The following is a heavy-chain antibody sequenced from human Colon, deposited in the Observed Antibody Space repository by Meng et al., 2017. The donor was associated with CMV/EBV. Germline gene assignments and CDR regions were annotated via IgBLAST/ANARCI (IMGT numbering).Heavy chain of an antibody. V-gene: IGHV3-72*01. D-gene: IGHD2-21*01. CDR2: IRNKANSYTT. J-gene: IGHJ5*02. Sequence: APGFNFTDHYMDWVRLAPGKGLEWVGRIRNKANSYTTEYAASVKGRFTISRDDSKNSVYLQMNSLKTEDTAVYYCARVWRGRWFAPWGQGTLVTVSS. CDR3: ARVWRGRWFAP. CDR1: GFNFTDHY.